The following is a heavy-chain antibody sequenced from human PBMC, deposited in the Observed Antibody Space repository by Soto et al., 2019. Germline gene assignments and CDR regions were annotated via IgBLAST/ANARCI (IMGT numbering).Heavy chain of an antibody. CDR3: ARPREAGKYYYGVDV. CDR1: GYSFTTHW. Sequence: GESLKISCKASGYSFTTHWIGWVRQMPGKGLEWMGIIYPGDSDTRDSPSFQGQVTISADKSISTAYLQWSSLKASDTAMYYCARPREAGKYYYGVDVWGQGTTVTVSS. J-gene: IGHJ6*02. CDR2: IYPGDSDT. D-gene: IGHD6-19*01. V-gene: IGHV5-51*01.